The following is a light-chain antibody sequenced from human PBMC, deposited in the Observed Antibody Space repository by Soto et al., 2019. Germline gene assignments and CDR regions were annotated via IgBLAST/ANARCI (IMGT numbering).Light chain of an antibody. V-gene: IGKV1-5*03. Sequence: DIQMTQSPSTLSASVGDRVTITCRASQSISSWLAWYQQKPGKAPKLLIYKASSLESGVPSRFSGSGSGTEFTLTISSLQPDDFATYYCQQYNVLVTFGQGTKVEIK. CDR1: QSISSW. CDR2: KAS. CDR3: QQYNVLVT. J-gene: IGKJ1*01.